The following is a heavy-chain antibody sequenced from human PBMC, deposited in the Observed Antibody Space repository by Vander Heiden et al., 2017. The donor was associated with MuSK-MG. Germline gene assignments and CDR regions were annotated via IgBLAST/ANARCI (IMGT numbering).Heavy chain of an antibody. CDR3: VRERSSLDY. J-gene: IGHJ4*02. D-gene: IGHD6-6*01. V-gene: IGHV3-48*03. Sequence: EVQLVESGGGLVQPGGSLRLSCAASGFTFSSFEMNWVRQAPGKGLEWVSYISSSGSTRDDADSVKGRFTISRDKAKNSMYMKMQRLRAEDTAVDYCVRERSSLDYWGQGTLVTVSS. CDR2: ISSSGSTR. CDR1: GFTFSSFE.